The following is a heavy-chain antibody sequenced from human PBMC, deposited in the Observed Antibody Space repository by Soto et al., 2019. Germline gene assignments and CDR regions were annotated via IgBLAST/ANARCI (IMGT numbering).Heavy chain of an antibody. V-gene: IGHV1-24*01. Sequence: ASVKVYCKVSGYTLTELSMHWVRQAPGKGLEWMGGFDPEDGETIYAQKFQGRVTMTEDTSTDTAYMELSSLRSEDTAVYYCATIGRDSSGYYLNWFDPWGQGTLVTVSS. CDR1: GYTLTELS. CDR2: FDPEDGET. J-gene: IGHJ5*02. CDR3: ATIGRDSSGYYLNWFDP. D-gene: IGHD3-22*01.